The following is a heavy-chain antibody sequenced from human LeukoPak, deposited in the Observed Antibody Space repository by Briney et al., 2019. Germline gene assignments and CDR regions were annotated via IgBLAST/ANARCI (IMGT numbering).Heavy chain of an antibody. CDR2: ISWNSGSI. CDR3: AKSPAYCSGGSCYMNPYYYYYMDV. CDR1: GFTFDDYA. J-gene: IGHJ6*03. D-gene: IGHD2-15*01. V-gene: IGHV3-9*01. Sequence: GGSLRLSCAASGFTFDDYAMHWVRQAPGKGLEWVSGISWNSGSIGYADSVKGRFTISRDNAKNSLYLQMNSLRAEDTAVYYCAKSPAYCSGGSCYMNPYYYYYMDVWGKGTTVTVSS.